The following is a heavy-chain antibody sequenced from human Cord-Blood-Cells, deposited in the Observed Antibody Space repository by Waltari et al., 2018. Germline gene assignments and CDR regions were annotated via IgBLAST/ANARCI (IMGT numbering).Heavy chain of an antibody. J-gene: IGHJ4*02. CDR1: GFPFSSYS. CDR3: ARDRGGGSVDY. CDR2: ISSSSSTI. V-gene: IGHV3-48*01. D-gene: IGHD5-12*01. Sequence: EMQLVESGGGLVQPGGSLRLSCAASGFPFSSYSMNWVRQAPGKGLEWVSYISSSSSTIYYADSVKGRFTISRDNAKNSLYLQMNSLRAEDTAVYYCARDRGGGSVDYWGQGTLVTVSS.